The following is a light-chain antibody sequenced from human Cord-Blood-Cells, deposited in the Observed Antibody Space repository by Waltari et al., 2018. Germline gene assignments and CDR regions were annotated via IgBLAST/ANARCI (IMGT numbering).Light chain of an antibody. V-gene: IGLV2-11*01. CDR2: DVR. Sequence: QSALTHPRPVSGSPGQSVTIPRPGTSSDVGGFNYVSWYQQHPGKAPKLMIYDVRTRPSGVPDRFSGSKSGNTASLTISGLQAEDEADYYCCSYAGSYTWVFGGGTKLTVL. CDR1: SSDVGGFNY. J-gene: IGLJ3*02. CDR3: CSYAGSYTWV.